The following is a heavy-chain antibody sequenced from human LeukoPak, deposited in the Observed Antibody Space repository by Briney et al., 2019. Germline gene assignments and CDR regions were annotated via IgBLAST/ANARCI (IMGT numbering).Heavy chain of an antibody. CDR3: ARDGFHSSSFNDAFDI. CDR1: GFTFSTYD. CDR2: IGTAGDT. D-gene: IGHD6-13*01. Sequence: GGSLRLSCAASGFTFSTYDMHWVRQVPGKGLEWVSGIGTAGDTYYADSIKGRFTISRDNAKNSLYLQMNSLRDEDTAVYYCARDGFHSSSFNDAFDIWGQGTMVTVSS. V-gene: IGHV3-13*01. J-gene: IGHJ3*02.